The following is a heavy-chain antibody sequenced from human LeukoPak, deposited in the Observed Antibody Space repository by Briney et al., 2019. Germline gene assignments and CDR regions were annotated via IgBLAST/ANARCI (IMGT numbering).Heavy chain of an antibody. CDR3: AKAHVPFTIFGVVPYTYYFDY. Sequence: PGGSLRLSCAASGFTFDDYGMSWVRQAPGKGLEWVSGINWNGGSTGYADSVKGRFTISRDNAKNSLYLQMNSLRAEDMALYYCAKAHVPFTIFGVVPYTYYFDYWGQGTLVTVSS. CDR1: GFTFDDYG. J-gene: IGHJ4*02. CDR2: INWNGGST. D-gene: IGHD3-3*01. V-gene: IGHV3-20*04.